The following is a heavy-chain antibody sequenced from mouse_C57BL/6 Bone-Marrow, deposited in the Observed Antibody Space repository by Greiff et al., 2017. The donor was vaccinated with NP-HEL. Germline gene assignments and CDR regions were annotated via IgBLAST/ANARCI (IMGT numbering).Heavy chain of an antibody. J-gene: IGHJ4*01. CDR3: TTGEGNYDAMDY. CDR2: IDPENGDT. V-gene: IGHV14-4*01. Sequence: EVQLQQSGAELVRPGASVKLSCTASGFNIKDDYMHWVKQRPEQGLEWIGWIDPENGDTEYASKFQGKATITADTSSNTAYLQLSSLTSEDTAVYYCTTGEGNYDAMDYWGQGTSVTVSS. CDR1: GFNIKDDY. D-gene: IGHD2-1*01.